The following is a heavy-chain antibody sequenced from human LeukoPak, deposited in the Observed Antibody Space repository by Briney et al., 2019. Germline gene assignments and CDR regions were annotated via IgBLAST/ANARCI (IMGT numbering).Heavy chain of an antibody. CDR3: ASSDN. Sequence: SETLSLTCTVSGCSISSHYWSWIRQPPGKGLEWIGYIYYSGSTNYNTSLKSRVTISVDTSKNQCSLKLSSVTAVDTAVYYCASSDNWGQGTLVTVSS. CDR2: IYYSGST. J-gene: IGHJ4*02. CDR1: GCSISSHY. V-gene: IGHV4-59*11.